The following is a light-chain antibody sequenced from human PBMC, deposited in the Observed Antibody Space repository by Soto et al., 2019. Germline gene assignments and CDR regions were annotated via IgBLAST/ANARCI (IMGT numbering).Light chain of an antibody. CDR1: QSVNSN. CDR2: RAS. J-gene: IGKJ1*01. V-gene: IGKV3-15*01. CDR3: QHYNNWPPWT. Sequence: EIVMTQSPATLSVSPGDRATLSCRASQSVNSNLAWYQQKPGQAPRLLIYRASTRATDIPARFSGSGSGTEFTLTISSLQSDDLAIYYCQHYNNWPPWTFGQGTKVEIK.